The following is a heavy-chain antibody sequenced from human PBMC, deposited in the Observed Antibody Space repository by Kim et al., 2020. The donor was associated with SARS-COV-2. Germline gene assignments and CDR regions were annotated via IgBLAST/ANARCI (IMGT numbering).Heavy chain of an antibody. Sequence: GESLKISCKGSGYSLTRYEIGWVRQMPGKGLEWMGIIYPGDSDTRYGPSFQGQVTFSADKSISTAYLQWSSLKASDTAMYYCARTPMLRGVIPHIDYWGQGTLVTVSS. D-gene: IGHD3-10*01. CDR3: ARTPMLRGVIPHIDY. CDR2: IYPGDSDT. CDR1: GYSLTRYE. V-gene: IGHV5-51*01. J-gene: IGHJ4*02.